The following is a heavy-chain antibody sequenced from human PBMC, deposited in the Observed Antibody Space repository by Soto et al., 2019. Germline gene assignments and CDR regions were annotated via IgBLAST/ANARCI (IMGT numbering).Heavy chain of an antibody. J-gene: IGHJ6*02. CDR3: AKVRASYLSASYFYYGLEV. Sequence: QPGGSLRLSCAASGFTFSSYAMSWVRQAPGGGLEWVSSISGSGSSVYLADSVRGRFAMSRDLSTNTVSLQMNSLTVEDTAIYYCAKVRASYLSASYFYYGLEVWGQGTTVTVSS. CDR2: ISGSGSSV. V-gene: IGHV3-23*01. CDR1: GFTFSSYA. D-gene: IGHD2-21*01.